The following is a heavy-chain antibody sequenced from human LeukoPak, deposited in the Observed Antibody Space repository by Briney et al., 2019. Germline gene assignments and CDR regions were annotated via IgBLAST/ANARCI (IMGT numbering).Heavy chain of an antibody. CDR1: GFTFSIFG. Sequence: GGSLRLSCVASGFTFSIFGMHWVRQAPGKGLEWVAFIRYDGSNKYYADSVKGRFTISRDNAKNSLYLQMNSLRAEDTAVYYCARVAAGTTVTAYYYYYYMDVWGKGTTVTVSS. CDR2: IRYDGSNK. D-gene: IGHD4-17*01. J-gene: IGHJ6*03. CDR3: ARVAAGTTVTAYYYYYYMDV. V-gene: IGHV3-30*02.